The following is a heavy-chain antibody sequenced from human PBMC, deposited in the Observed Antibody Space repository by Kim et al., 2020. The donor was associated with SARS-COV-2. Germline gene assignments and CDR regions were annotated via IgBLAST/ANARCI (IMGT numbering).Heavy chain of an antibody. Sequence: GGSLRLSCAASGLTFSSYGMHWVRQAPGKGLEWVAVIWYDGSNKYYADYVKGRFTISRDNSKNMVYLQMNTLRAEDTAVYYCALQTHSYDSSGYVGNYFDYWGQGTLVSVSS. D-gene: IGHD3-22*01. CDR2: IWYDGSNK. V-gene: IGHV3-33*01. J-gene: IGHJ4*02. CDR3: ALQTHSYDSSGYVGNYFDY. CDR1: GLTFSSYG.